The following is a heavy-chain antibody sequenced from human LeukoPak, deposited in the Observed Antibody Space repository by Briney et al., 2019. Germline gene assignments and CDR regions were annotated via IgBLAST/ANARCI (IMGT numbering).Heavy chain of an antibody. CDR1: GFTFSSYA. Sequence: GGSLRLSRAASGFTFSSYAMSWVRQAPGKGLEWVSAISGSGGSTYYADSVKGRFTISRDNSKNTLYLQMNSLRAEDTAVYYCAKVVRPSSISIVVVPAGLDYWGQGTLVTVSS. V-gene: IGHV3-23*01. CDR3: AKVVRPSSISIVVVPAGLDY. CDR2: ISGSGGST. D-gene: IGHD2-2*01. J-gene: IGHJ4*02.